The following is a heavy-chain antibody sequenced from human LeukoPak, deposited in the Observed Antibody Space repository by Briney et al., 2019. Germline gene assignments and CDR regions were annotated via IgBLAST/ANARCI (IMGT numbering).Heavy chain of an antibody. V-gene: IGHV3-23*01. J-gene: IGHJ4*02. CDR2: ISGGGGST. CDR1: GFTFSSYA. CDR3: TRHKGDSLIAY. Sequence: GGSLRLSCAASGFTFSSYAMSWVRQAPGKGLEWVSAISGGGGSTYYADSVKGRFTISRDNSKNTLYLQMNSLKTEDTAVYYCTRHKGDSLIAYWGQGTLVTVSS. D-gene: IGHD2-15*01.